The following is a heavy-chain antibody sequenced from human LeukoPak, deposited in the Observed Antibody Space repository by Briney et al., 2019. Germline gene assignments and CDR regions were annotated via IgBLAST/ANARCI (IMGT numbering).Heavy chain of an antibody. CDR3: ARELPRGLVVVLDY. D-gene: IGHD3-22*01. V-gene: IGHV3-7*01. CDR2: IKQDGSEK. CDR1: GFTFSSYW. J-gene: IGHJ4*02. Sequence: GGSLRLSCAASGFTFSSYWMSWVRQAPGKGLEWVANIKQDGSEKYYVDSVKGRFTISRDNAKNSLYPQMNSLRAEDTAVYYCARELPRGLVVVLDYWGQGTLVTVSS.